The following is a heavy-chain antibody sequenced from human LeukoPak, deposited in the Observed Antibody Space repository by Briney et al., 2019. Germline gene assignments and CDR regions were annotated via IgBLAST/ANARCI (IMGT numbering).Heavy chain of an antibody. J-gene: IGHJ4*02. D-gene: IGHD3-22*01. V-gene: IGHV4-61*01. CDR1: GASISTSTYY. CDR2: IHNSGST. CDR3: ARGLGSPPGRRYYDSSGYYY. Sequence: PSETLSLTCTVSGASISTSTYYWSWIRQPPGKGLEWIGYIHNSGSTTYIPSLKSRVTISLDTSKNQFSLTLRSVTAADTAVYYCARGLGSPPGRRYYDSSGYYYWGQGTLVTVSS.